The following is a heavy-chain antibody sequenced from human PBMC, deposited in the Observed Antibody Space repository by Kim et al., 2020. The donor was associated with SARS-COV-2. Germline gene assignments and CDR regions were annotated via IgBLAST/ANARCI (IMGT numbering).Heavy chain of an antibody. CDR1: GFTSRSYS. CDR3: AKNVGYYPD. CDR2: IGSDGVST. Sequence: GGSLRLSCAASGFTSRSYSMAWVRQAPGKGLEWVASIGSDGVSTYYAVSVRGRFSISRDISKNTLYLKMNSLRVEDTATYYCAKNVGYYPDWRQGTLVTV. J-gene: IGHJ4*02. D-gene: IGHD5-18*01. V-gene: IGHV3-23*01.